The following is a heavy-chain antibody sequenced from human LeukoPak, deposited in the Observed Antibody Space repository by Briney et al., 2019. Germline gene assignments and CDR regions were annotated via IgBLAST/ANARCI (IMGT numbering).Heavy chain of an antibody. V-gene: IGHV3-30*04. J-gene: IGHJ4*02. CDR3: ARGAEFYGSGSYFGY. CDR1: GFTFSTYA. Sequence: PGGSLRLSCVASGFTFSTYAMHWVRQAPGKGLKWVAVLLYVGSDKYYADSVKDRFTISRDNSKKTFYLQMNNLRPEDTAVYYCARGAEFYGSGSYFGYWGQGSLVTVSS. D-gene: IGHD3-10*01. CDR2: LLYVGSDK.